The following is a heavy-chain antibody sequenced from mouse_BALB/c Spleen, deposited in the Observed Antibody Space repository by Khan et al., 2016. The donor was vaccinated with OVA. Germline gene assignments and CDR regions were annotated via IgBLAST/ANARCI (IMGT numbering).Heavy chain of an antibody. CDR3: TRLAYYYDSEGFAY. CDR1: GFTFSTYG. Sequence: VQLKESGGDLVKPGGSLKLSCAASGFTFSTYGMSWVRQTPDKRLEWVATVSIGGSYTYYPDSVKGRFTISRDNAKNTLYLQMSGLKSEDTAMFYCTRLAYYYDSEGFAYWGQGTLVTVSA. V-gene: IGHV5-6*01. D-gene: IGHD1-1*01. J-gene: IGHJ3*01. CDR2: VSIGGSYT.